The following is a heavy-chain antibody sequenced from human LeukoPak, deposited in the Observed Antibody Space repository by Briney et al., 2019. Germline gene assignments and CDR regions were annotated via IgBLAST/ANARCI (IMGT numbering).Heavy chain of an antibody. CDR3: AKPAAMVRGVRSYYYYGMDV. V-gene: IGHV3-30*18. D-gene: IGHD3-10*01. CDR2: ISYDGSNK. CDR1: GXTFSSYG. J-gene: IGHJ6*02. Sequence: GRSLRLSCAASGXTFSSYGMHWVRQAPGKGQEWVAVISYDGSNKYYADSVKGRFTISRDNSKNTLYLQMNSLRAEDTAVYYCAKPAAMVRGVRSYYYYGMDVWGQGTTVTVSS.